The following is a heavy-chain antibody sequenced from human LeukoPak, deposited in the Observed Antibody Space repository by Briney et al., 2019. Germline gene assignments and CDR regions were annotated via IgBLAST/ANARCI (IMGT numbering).Heavy chain of an antibody. V-gene: IGHV1-18*01. CDR2: ISTYNGNT. D-gene: IGHD1-1*01. Sequence: ASVKVSCKASGYTFTTYAITWVRQAPGQGLEWMGWISTYNGNTNYAQKLQGRVTMTTDTSTSTAYMELRSLRSDDTAVYHCASFSPTTVTFDYWGQGTLVTVSS. CDR1: GYTFTTYA. J-gene: IGHJ4*02. CDR3: ASFSPTTVTFDY.